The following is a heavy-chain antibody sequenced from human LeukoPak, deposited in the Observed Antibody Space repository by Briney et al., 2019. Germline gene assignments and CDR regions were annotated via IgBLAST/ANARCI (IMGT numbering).Heavy chain of an antibody. CDR1: GYTFTNYG. D-gene: IGHD5-12*01. CDR2: ISAYNGNT. V-gene: IGHV1-18*01. J-gene: IGHJ6*03. CDR3: ARAGLPFYYYYMDV. Sequence: GASVKVSCKASGYTFTNYGISWVRQAPGQGLEWMGWISAYNGNTKYAQKLQGRVTMTTDTSTSTAYMELRSLRSDDTAVYYCARAGLPFYYYYMDVWGKGTTVTVSS.